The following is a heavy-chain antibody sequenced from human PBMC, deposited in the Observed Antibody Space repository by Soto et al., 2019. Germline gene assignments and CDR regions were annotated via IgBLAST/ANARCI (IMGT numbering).Heavy chain of an antibody. V-gene: IGHV3-7*01. D-gene: IGHD2-2*01. J-gene: IGHJ4*02. CDR1: GFTFSNYG. CDR2: IKLDGSEK. Sequence: GGSLRLSCATSGFTFSNYGMSWVRLAPAKGLEWVANIKLDGSEKYYVNSVKGRFTISRDNAKNSLYLQMNSLRVEDTAIYYCARSRTSPDYWGQGTQVTVSS. CDR3: ARSRTSPDY.